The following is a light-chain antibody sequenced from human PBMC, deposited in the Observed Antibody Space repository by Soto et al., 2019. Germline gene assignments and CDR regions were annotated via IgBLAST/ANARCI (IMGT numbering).Light chain of an antibody. Sequence: EIVLTQSPATLSLSPRERATLSCRASQSVSSYLAWYQQKPGQAPRLLIYDASNRATGIPARFSGSGSGTDFTLTISSLEPEDFAVYYCQQRSNWPPFWWTFGQGTKVEIK. CDR1: QSVSSY. J-gene: IGKJ1*01. CDR3: QQRSNWPPFWWT. CDR2: DAS. V-gene: IGKV3-11*01.